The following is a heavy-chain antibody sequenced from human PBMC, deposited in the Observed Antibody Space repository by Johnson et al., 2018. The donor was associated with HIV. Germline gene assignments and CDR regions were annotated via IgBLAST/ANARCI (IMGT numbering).Heavy chain of an antibody. V-gene: IGHV3-7*01. Sequence: VQLVESGGGVVQPGGSLRLSCAASGFTFSSYWMSWVRQAPGKGLEWVANIKQDGSETYYVDSVKGRFTISRDNSKNTLYLQMNSLRAEDTAVYNCAKAMGGWLLAHAFDIWGQGTMVTISS. CDR1: GFTFSSYW. J-gene: IGHJ3*02. CDR2: IKQDGSET. D-gene: IGHD3-22*01. CDR3: AKAMGGWLLAHAFDI.